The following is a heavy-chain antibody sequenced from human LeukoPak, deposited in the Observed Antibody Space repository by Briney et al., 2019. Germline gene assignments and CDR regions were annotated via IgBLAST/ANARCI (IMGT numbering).Heavy chain of an antibody. V-gene: IGHV3-23*01. CDR3: AKPDSSGYWAFDY. J-gene: IGHJ4*02. CDR2: ISGSGGST. Sequence: GGSLRLSCAASGFTFSSYAMSWVRQAPRKGLEWVSAISGSGGSTYYADSVKGRFTISRDNSKNTLYLQMNSLRAEDTAVYYCAKPDSSGYWAFDYWGQGTLVTVSS. D-gene: IGHD3-22*01. CDR1: GFTFSSYA.